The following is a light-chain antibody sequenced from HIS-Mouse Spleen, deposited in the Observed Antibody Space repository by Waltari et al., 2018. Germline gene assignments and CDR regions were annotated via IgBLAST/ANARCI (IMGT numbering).Light chain of an antibody. CDR2: DVS. Sequence: QSALTQPASVSGSPGHSITISCTGTSSDVGGYNYVSWYHQHPGKAPKLMIYDVSNRPSGVSNRFSGSKSGNTASLTISGLQAEDEADYYCSSYTSSSTLVFGGGTKLTVL. CDR3: SSYTSSSTLV. V-gene: IGLV2-14*03. J-gene: IGLJ2*01. CDR1: SSDVGGYNY.